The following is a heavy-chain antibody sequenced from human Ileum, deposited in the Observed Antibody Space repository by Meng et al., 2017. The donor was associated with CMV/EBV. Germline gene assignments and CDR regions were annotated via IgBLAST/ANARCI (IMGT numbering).Heavy chain of an antibody. CDR2: IYSGGST. D-gene: IGHD3-10*01. CDR3: AKGHQDYGSGGYGYYYGMDV. CDR1: GFTVSTNF. J-gene: IGHJ6*02. V-gene: IGHV3-53*05. Sequence: GGSLRLSCAASGFTVSTNFMNWVRQAPGRGLEWVSVIYSGGSTYYADSVKGRFTISRDNAMNTLYLRMNSLSTEDSAVYFCAKGHQDYGSGGYGYYYGMDVWGQGTMVTVSS.